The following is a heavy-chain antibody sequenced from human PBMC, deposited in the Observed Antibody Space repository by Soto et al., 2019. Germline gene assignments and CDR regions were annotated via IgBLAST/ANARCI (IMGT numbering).Heavy chain of an antibody. J-gene: IGHJ4*02. CDR3: ARGYYDTSGSLMY. CDR2: ITAGNGNT. Sequence: ASVKVSCKASGYTFTGYDINWVRQATGQRLEWMGWITAGNGNTKYSQKFQGRVTITRDTSASTAYMELSSLRSEDTAVYYCARGYYDTSGSLMYWGQGTLVTVSS. CDR1: GYTFTGYD. V-gene: IGHV1-3*01. D-gene: IGHD3-22*01.